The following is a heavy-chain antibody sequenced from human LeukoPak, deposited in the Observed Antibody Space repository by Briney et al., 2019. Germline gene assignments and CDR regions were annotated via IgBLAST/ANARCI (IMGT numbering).Heavy chain of an antibody. D-gene: IGHD3-9*01. Sequence: PGGSLRLSCAASGFTFSSYGMHWVRQAPGKGLEWVAVIWYDGSNKYYADSVKGRFTISRDNSKNTLYLQMNSLRAEDTAVYYCARDRGYDILTGYYFDYWGQGPLVTVSS. CDR1: GFTFSSYG. CDR2: IWYDGSNK. J-gene: IGHJ4*02. CDR3: ARDRGYDILTGYYFDY. V-gene: IGHV3-33*01.